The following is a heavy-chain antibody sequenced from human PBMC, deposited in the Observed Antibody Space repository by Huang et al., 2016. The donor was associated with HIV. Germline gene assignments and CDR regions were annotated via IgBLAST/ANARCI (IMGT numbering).Heavy chain of an antibody. Sequence: EVQLVQSGAEVKKPGESLKISCKGSGFSFTNYWIGWVRQMPGKGLEWMGIIYPGDSDTTYSPSFRGKVTISADKYNNTAYLQWNSLKASDSAMYYCARPLLGYSNGYYFDYWGQGTLVTVSS. CDR1: GFSFTNYW. J-gene: IGHJ4*02. CDR3: ARPLLGYSNGYYFDY. V-gene: IGHV5-51*03. D-gene: IGHD5-18*01. CDR2: IYPGDSDT.